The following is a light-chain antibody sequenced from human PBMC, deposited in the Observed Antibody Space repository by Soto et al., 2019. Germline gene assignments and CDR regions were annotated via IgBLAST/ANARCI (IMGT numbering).Light chain of an antibody. Sequence: EIVLTQSPRTLSLSPGERATLSCRASQSVSSSYLAWYQQKPGQAPMLLNDDASNKATVIPARFSGSGSRTVFTLTISSLAPEDSTVYCCQHPSNWPPLTFGGGTKVDI. CDR2: DAS. J-gene: IGKJ4*02. CDR1: QSVSSSY. CDR3: QHPSNWPPLT. V-gene: IGKV3D-20*02.